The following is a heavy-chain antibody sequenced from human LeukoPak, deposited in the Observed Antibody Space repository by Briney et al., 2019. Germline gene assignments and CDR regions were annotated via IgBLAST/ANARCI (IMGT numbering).Heavy chain of an antibody. J-gene: IGHJ4*02. V-gene: IGHV1-24*01. D-gene: IGHD3-22*01. CDR3: ATARHYYDSSGYKDY. CDR2: FDPEHSET. CDR1: GYTLTEIS. Sequence: ASVKVSCKVSGYTLTEISMHWVRQAPGKGLEWMGGFDPEHSETIYAQKLQGRVTMTEDTSTDTAYMELSSLRSEDTAVYYCATARHYYDSSGYKDYWGQGTLVTVSS.